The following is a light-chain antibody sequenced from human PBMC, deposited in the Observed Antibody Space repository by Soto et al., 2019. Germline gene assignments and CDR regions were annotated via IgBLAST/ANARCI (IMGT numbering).Light chain of an antibody. CDR3: QQYSNAWT. CDR1: QPVSSGY. J-gene: IGKJ1*01. CDR2: GAS. V-gene: IGKV3-20*01. Sequence: EIVLTQSPGTLSLSPGETATLSCRASQPVSSGYLAWYQQKPGQSPTLLIYGASYRAAGTPDRFSGSGFGTDFTLNISRLDHEDFAVYYCQQYSNAWTCGQGPKVEIK.